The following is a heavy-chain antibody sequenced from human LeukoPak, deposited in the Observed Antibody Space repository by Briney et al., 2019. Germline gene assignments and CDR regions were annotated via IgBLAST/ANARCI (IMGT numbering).Heavy chain of an antibody. Sequence: GGSLRLSCAASGFTFSNAWMNWVRQAPGKGLEWVSRINGDGSITAYADSVKGRFTISRDNAKNTLYLQMNSLRAEDTAVYYCARIKAVAGPIDYWGQGTLVTVSS. J-gene: IGHJ4*02. CDR1: GFTFSNAW. CDR2: INGDGSIT. CDR3: ARIKAVAGPIDY. D-gene: IGHD6-19*01. V-gene: IGHV3-74*03.